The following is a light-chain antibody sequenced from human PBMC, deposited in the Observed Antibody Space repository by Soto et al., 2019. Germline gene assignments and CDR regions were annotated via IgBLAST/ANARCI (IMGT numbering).Light chain of an antibody. CDR1: SSDVGGYNY. J-gene: IGLJ1*01. Sequence: QSALTQPASVSGSPGQLITISCTGTSSDVGGYNYVSWYQQHPGKAPKFMIYDVSNRPSGVSNRFSGSKSGNTASLTISELQAEDEADYYCCSYTTSNTRQIVFGTGTKLTVL. V-gene: IGLV2-14*01. CDR3: CSYTTSNTRQIV. CDR2: DVS.